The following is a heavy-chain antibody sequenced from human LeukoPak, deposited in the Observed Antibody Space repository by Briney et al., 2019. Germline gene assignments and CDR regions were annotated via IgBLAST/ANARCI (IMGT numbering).Heavy chain of an antibody. J-gene: IGHJ4*02. Sequence: GASVKVSCKASGYTFSNYDINWVRQATGQGLEWMGWMNPKSGNTGYAQNFQGRVTMTRNSSITTSYMELSSLRSEDTAVYYCARASRTYFGDYLYYFDSWGQGTLVIVSS. D-gene: IGHD4-17*01. CDR1: GYTFSNYD. CDR3: ARASRTYFGDYLYYFDS. V-gene: IGHV1-8*01. CDR2: MNPKSGNT.